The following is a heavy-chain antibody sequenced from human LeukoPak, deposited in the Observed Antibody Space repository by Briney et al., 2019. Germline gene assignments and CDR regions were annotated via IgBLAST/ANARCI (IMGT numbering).Heavy chain of an antibody. CDR1: GFIFSGYA. CDR3: ARLYSSSRMDDY. J-gene: IGHJ4*02. D-gene: IGHD2-2*01. CDR2: ISGSSSYI. V-gene: IGHV3-21*01. Sequence: GGSLRLSCAASGFIFSGYAMTWVRQTPGKGLEWVSSISGSSSYIYYADSLKGRFTISRDNAKNSLYLQMSSLRVEDTGVYYCARLYSSSRMDDYCGQGTLVTVSS.